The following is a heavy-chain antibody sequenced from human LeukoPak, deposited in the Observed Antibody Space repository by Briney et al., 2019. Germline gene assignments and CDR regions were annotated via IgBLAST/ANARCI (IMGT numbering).Heavy chain of an antibody. CDR1: GLTVSSNY. D-gene: IGHD1-26*01. V-gene: IGHV3-7*01. Sequence: GGPLRLSCAASGLTVSSNYMSWVRQAPGKGLEWVANIKRDGSEKYYVDSVKGRFTISRDNAKNSLYLQMNSLRAEDTAAYYCARNTEWELIAPADYWGQGTLVTVSS. CDR3: ARNTEWELIAPADY. CDR2: IKRDGSEK. J-gene: IGHJ4*02.